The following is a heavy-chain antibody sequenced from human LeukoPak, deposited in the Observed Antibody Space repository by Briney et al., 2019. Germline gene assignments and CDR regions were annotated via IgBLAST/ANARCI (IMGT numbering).Heavy chain of an antibody. Sequence: PSETLSLTCAVSGYSISSGYYWGWIRQPPGKGLEWIGSIYHSGSTYYNPSLKSRVTISVDTSKNQFSLKLSSVTAADTAVYYCASATFDYGGNHDYWGQGTLVTVSS. J-gene: IGHJ4*02. D-gene: IGHD4-23*01. CDR2: IYHSGST. CDR1: GYSISSGYY. CDR3: ASATFDYGGNHDY. V-gene: IGHV4-38-2*01.